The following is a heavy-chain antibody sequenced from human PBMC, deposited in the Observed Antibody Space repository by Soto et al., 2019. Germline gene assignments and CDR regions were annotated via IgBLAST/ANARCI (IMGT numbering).Heavy chain of an antibody. J-gene: IGHJ4*03. D-gene: IGHD7-27*01. V-gene: IGHV4-4*07. CDR3: ARDTGLAPTVWGY. CDR1: NDSFTSYY. CDR2: VHVTGNI. Sequence: QVSLQESGPGPVRSSETLSLTCTVSNDSFTSYYWSWIRQSAGRGLEWIGRVHVTGNIHYNPSLRSRVTMSSDSSSNQFFLRLSSVTAADTAVYYCARDTGLAPTVWGYWGHGTQVTVSS.